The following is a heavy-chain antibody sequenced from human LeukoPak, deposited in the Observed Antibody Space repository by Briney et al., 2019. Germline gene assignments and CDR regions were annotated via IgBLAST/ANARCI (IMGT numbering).Heavy chain of an antibody. CDR3: ARDLSYSGSASDYFDY. V-gene: IGHV1-46*01. J-gene: IGHJ4*02. CDR1: GYTFTSYY. CDR2: INPSGGST. D-gene: IGHD1-26*01. Sequence: GASVKVSCKASGYTFTSYYMHWVRQAPEQGLEWMGIINPSGGSTSYAQKFQGRVTMTRDMSTSTVYMELSSLRSEDTAVYYCARDLSYSGSASDYFDYWGQGTLVTVSS.